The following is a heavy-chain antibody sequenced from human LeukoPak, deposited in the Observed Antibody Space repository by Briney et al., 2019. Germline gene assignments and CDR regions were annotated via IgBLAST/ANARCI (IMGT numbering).Heavy chain of an antibody. D-gene: IGHD3-22*01. V-gene: IGHV3-9*01. J-gene: IGHJ4*02. CDR3: AKGHRPYCYDTGGYPPPDY. CDR1: GFTFDDYA. Sequence: GGSLRLSCAASGFTFDDYAMHWVRQAPGKGLEWVSDISWNSGSIGYADSVKGRFTISRDNAKNSLYLQMNSLRAEDTALYYCAKGHRPYCYDTGGYPPPDYWGQGTLVTVSS. CDR2: ISWNSGSI.